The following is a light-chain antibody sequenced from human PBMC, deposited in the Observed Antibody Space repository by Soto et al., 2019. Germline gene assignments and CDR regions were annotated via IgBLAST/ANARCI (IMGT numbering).Light chain of an antibody. CDR3: QQYNNWPPT. Sequence: EIVMTQSPATLSISPGERATLSCRASQSVSSDLAWYHQKPGQAPRLLIYGASTRATGIPARFSGSGSGTEFTLTINSLQSEDFAVYYCQQYNNWPPTFGQGTKV. J-gene: IGKJ1*01. V-gene: IGKV3-15*01. CDR1: QSVSSD. CDR2: GAS.